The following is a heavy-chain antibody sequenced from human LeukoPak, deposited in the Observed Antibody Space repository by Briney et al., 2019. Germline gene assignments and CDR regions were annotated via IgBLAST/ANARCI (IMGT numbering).Heavy chain of an antibody. V-gene: IGHV3-7*01. CDR1: GFTFSSYW. J-gene: IGHJ5*02. Sequence: GGSLRLSCGASGFTFSSYWMTWLRQAPGKGLEFVANIEPAGSATYYADSVKGRFTISRDNTKNLLYLQMNSLTAEDSAVYHCGRFGYVSAVDTWGQGALVTVSS. D-gene: IGHD2-15*01. CDR3: GRFGYVSAVDT. CDR2: IEPAGSAT.